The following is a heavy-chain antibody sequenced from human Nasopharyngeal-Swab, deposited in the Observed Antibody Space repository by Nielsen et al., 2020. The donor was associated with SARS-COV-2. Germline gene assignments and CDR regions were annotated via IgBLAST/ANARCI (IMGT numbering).Heavy chain of an antibody. CDR2: IKQDGSEK. J-gene: IGHJ6*02. CDR3: ASDFSRGTIFGVPDV. Sequence: GESLKISCAASGFTFSSYWMSWVRQAPGKGLEWVANIKQDGSEKYYVDSVKGRFTISRDNAKNSLYLQMNSLRAGDTAVYYCASDFSRGTIFGVPDVWGQGTTVTVSS. V-gene: IGHV3-7*01. D-gene: IGHD3-3*01. CDR1: GFTFSSYW.